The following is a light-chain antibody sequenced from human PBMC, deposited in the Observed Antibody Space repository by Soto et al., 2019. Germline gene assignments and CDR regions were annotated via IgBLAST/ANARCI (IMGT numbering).Light chain of an antibody. J-gene: IGKJ5*01. CDR1: QSISTW. CDR2: DAS. Sequence: DIQMTQSPSTLSASVGDRVTITCRASQSISTWLAWYQQKPGKAPKVVIYDASTLETGVPSRFSGSGSGTEFTLTVSSLQPDDFATYYCQQYHSYSVTFGQGHDWRL. CDR3: QQYHSYSVT. V-gene: IGKV1-5*01.